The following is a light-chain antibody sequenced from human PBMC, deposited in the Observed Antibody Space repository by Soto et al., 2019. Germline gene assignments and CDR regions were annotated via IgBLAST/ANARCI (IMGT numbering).Light chain of an antibody. V-gene: IGLV2-14*01. CDR1: SSDVGGYNY. CDR2: DVS. CDR3: SSYTRTGTRV. Sequence: QSALTQPASVSGSPGQSITISCTGTSSDVGGYNYVSWYQHHPGKAPKLMIYDVSSRPSGVSNRFSGSKSGNTASLIISGLQAEDEADYYCSSYTRTGTRVFGGGTKLTVL. J-gene: IGLJ2*01.